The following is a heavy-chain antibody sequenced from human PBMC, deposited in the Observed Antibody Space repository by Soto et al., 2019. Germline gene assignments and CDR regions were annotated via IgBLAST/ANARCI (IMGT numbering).Heavy chain of an antibody. CDR2: IDWDDDK. J-gene: IGHJ6*02. CDR1: GFSLSTSGMC. Sequence: SGPTLVNPTQTLTLTCAFSGFSLSTSGMCVSWIRQPPGKVLEWLALIDWDDDKYYSTSLKTRLTISKDTSKNQVVLTVTNMDPVDTATYYCARISKCPGTYGMDVWGQGTTVTVSS. CDR3: ARISKCPGTYGMDV. D-gene: IGHD1-1*01. V-gene: IGHV2-70*01.